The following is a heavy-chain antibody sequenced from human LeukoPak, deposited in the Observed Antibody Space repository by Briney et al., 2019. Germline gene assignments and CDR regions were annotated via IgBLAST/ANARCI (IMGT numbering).Heavy chain of an antibody. CDR3: ARAVKDYYYGMDV. D-gene: IGHD3-16*02. CDR1: GFTFSSYD. CDR2: IGTAGDT. V-gene: IGHV3-13*01. Sequence: GGSLRLSCAASGFTFSSYDMHWVRHATGKGLEWVSAIGTAGDTYYPGSVKGRFTISRENAKNSLYLQMNSLRAGDTAVYYCARAVKDYYYGMDVWGQGTTVTVSS. J-gene: IGHJ6*02.